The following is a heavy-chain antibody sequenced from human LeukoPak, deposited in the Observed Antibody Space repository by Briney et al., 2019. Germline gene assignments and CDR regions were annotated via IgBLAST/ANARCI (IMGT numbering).Heavy chain of an antibody. CDR1: GFTFSSYG. CDR2: IYSGGST. J-gene: IGHJ4*02. CDR3: ATLRY. V-gene: IGHV3-53*01. Sequence: GGSLRLSCAASGFTFSSYGMHWVRQAPGKGLEWVSVIYSGGSTYYADSVKGRFTISRDNSKNTLYLQMNSLRAEDTAVYYCATLRYWGQGTLVTVSS.